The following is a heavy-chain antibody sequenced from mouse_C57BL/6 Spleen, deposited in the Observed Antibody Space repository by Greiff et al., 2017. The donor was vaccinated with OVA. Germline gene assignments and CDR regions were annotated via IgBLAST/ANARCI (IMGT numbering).Heavy chain of an antibody. J-gene: IGHJ4*01. D-gene: IGHD1-1*01. CDR2: ISSGGSYT. CDR1: GFTFSSYG. CDR3: ARQVVAYYAMDY. Sequence: EVKLEESGGDLVKPGGSLKLSCAASGFTFSSYGMSWVRQTPDKRLEWVATISSGGSYTYYPDSVKGRFTISRDNAKNTLYLQMSSLKSEDTAMYYCARQVVAYYAMDYWGQGTSVTVSS. V-gene: IGHV5-6*02.